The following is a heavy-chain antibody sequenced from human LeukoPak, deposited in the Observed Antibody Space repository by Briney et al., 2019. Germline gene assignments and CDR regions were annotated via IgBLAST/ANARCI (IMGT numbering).Heavy chain of an antibody. Sequence: GESLKISXKGSGYSFTSYWIAWVRQMPGKGLEWMGIIYPGDSDTRHSPSFQGHVTISADKSINTAYLQWSSLRASDTAIYYCARQDAAHDDFWSCDFNLKNWFDPWGQGTLVTVSS. J-gene: IGHJ5*02. CDR2: IYPGDSDT. V-gene: IGHV5-51*01. CDR3: ARQDAAHDDFWSCDFNLKNWFDP. CDR1: GYSFTSYW. D-gene: IGHD3-3*01.